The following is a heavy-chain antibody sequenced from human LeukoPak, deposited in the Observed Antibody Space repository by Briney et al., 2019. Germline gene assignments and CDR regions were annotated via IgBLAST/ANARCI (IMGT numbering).Heavy chain of an antibody. CDR3: ARVCSSTTCPGNY. CDR1: GFTFSSYE. J-gene: IGHJ4*02. V-gene: IGHV3-48*03. Sequence: GRSLRLSCAASGFTFSSYEMIWVRQAPGRGLEWLSYIGSTGTSMYYADSVKGRFTISRDNAKNSLYLQMNSLRAEDTAVYYCARVCSSTTCPGNYWGQGILVTVSS. CDR2: IGSTGTSM. D-gene: IGHD2-2*01.